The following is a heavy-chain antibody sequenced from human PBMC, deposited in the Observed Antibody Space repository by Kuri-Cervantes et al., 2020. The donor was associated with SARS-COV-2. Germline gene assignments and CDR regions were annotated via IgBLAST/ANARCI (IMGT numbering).Heavy chain of an antibody. CDR1: GGSFSGYY. D-gene: IGHD6-13*01. J-gene: IGHJ4*02. CDR3: ARGQLAAAFGYYFDY. V-gene: IGHV4-34*01. CDR2: INHSGST. Sequence: SQTLSLTCAVYGGSFSGYYWSWIRQPPGKGLEWIGEINHSGSTNYNPSLKSRVTISVDTSKNQFSLELSSVTAADTAVYYCARGQLAAAFGYYFDYWGQGTLVTVSS.